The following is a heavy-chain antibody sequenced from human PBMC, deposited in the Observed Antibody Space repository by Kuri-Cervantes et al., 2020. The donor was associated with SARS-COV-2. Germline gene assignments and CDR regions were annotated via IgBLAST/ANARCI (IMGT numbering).Heavy chain of an antibody. V-gene: IGHV4-31*03. D-gene: IGHD1-26*01. CDR1: GGSINSGGYY. J-gene: IGHJ4*02. Sequence: SETLSLTCTVSGGSINSGGYYWSWIRQHPGKGLEWIGYIYYSGSTYYNPSLKSRVTISVDTSKNQFSLKLSSVTAADTAVYYCVRDNVLFSGSGFDLWGQGILVTVSS. CDR2: IYYSGST. CDR3: VRDNVLFSGSGFDL.